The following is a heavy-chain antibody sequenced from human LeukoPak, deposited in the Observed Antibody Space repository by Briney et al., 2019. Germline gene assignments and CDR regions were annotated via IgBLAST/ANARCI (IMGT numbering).Heavy chain of an antibody. Sequence: SEILSLTCAVYGGSFSGYYWSWIRQPPGKGLEWIGEINHSGSTNYNPSLKSRVTISVDTSKNQFSLKLSSVTAADTAVYYCARGEATITHWGQGTLVTVSS. J-gene: IGHJ4*02. CDR1: GGSFSGYY. CDR3: ARGEATITH. D-gene: IGHD5-24*01. CDR2: INHSGST. V-gene: IGHV4-34*01.